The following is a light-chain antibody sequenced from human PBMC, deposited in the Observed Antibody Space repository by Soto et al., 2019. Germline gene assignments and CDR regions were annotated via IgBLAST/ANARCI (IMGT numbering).Light chain of an antibody. V-gene: IGLV2-8*01. CDR2: EVS. CDR3: SSYAGSNNFDV. CDR1: SSDVGGYNY. J-gene: IGLJ1*01. Sequence: QSVLTQPPSASGSPGQSVTISCTGTSSDVGGYNYVSWYQQHPGKAPKLVIYEVSKRPSGVPDRFSGSKSGNTASLTVSGLQAEEEADYYCSSYAGSNNFDVFGTGTKVTGL.